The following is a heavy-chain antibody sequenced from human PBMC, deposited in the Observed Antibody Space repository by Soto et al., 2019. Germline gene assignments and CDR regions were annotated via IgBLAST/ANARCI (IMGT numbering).Heavy chain of an antibody. CDR1: GGSIYTGGFY. D-gene: IGHD1-26*01. CDR3: ATSIVTSRTRVDY. CDR2: IYYTGST. J-gene: IGHJ4*02. V-gene: IGHV4-31*03. Sequence: PSETLSLTCTVSGGSIYTGGFYWSWIRQLPGKGLEWLGYIYYTGSTQYTPSLKSRLTISTDTSDNQFSLRLTSVTAADTAVYYCATSIVTSRTRVDYWGQGTLVTVSS.